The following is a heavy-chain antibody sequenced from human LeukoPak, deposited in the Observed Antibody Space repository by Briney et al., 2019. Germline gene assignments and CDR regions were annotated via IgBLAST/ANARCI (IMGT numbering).Heavy chain of an antibody. CDR1: GGSFSGYY. D-gene: IGHD2-15*01. V-gene: IGHV4-34*01. CDR3: ARVYSIYFDY. Sequence: PSETLSLTCAVYGGSFSGYYWSWIRQPPGKGLEWIGEINHSGSTNYNPSLKSRVTISVDTSKNQFSLKLSSVTAADTAVYYCARVYSIYFDYWGQGTLVTVSS. J-gene: IGHJ4*02. CDR2: INHSGST.